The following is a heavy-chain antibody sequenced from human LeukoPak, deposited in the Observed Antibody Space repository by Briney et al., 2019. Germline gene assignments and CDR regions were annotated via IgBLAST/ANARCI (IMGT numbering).Heavy chain of an antibody. CDR3: ATLGEYYDSSGYYYN. J-gene: IGHJ4*02. CDR1: GGSFSGYY. V-gene: IGHV4-34*01. Sequence: SETLSLTCAVYGGSFSGYYWSWIRQPPGKGLEWIGEINHSGSTNYNPSLKSRVTISVDTSKNQFSLKLTSVTAADTAVYYCATLGEYYDSSGYYYNWGQGTLVPVSS. CDR2: INHSGST. D-gene: IGHD3-22*01.